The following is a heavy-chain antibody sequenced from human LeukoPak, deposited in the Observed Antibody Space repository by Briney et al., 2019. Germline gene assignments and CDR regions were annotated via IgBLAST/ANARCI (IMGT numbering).Heavy chain of an antibody. D-gene: IGHD5-12*01. CDR3: AREYSASEH. V-gene: IGHV1-2*02. CDR2: IDPYTGNT. Sequence: ASVKVSCKASGYTFIGYYLHWVRQAPGQGLEWMAWIDPYTGNTHYAQKFQGRITVTRDTSVSTTYMELSWLTSDDTARYYCAREYSASEHWGQGTLVTVSS. CDR1: GYTFIGYY. J-gene: IGHJ4*02.